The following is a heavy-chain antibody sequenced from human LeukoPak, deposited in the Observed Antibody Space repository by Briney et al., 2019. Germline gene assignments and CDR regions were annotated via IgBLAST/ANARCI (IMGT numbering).Heavy chain of an antibody. J-gene: IGHJ4*02. CDR2: INGSGDST. CDR1: GFASSNYA. V-gene: IGHV3-23*01. D-gene: IGHD3-16*01. CDR3: AKDTGYARGEGEFDY. Sequence: AGGPLRLSCTASGFASSNYAMSWVRQAPGKGLEWVSEINGSGDSTYYADSVKGRFTISRDNSKDTLYLQMNSLRAEDTAVYFCAKDTGYARGEGEFDYWGQGTLVIVSS.